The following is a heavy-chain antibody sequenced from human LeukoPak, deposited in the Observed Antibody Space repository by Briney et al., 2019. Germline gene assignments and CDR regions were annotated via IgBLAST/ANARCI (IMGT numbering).Heavy chain of an antibody. CDR2: ISGSGGST. V-gene: IGHV3-23*01. J-gene: IGHJ4*02. CDR1: GFLFNKYW. D-gene: IGHD3-10*01. CDR3: AKEGLPTALWFGELFYYFDY. Sequence: QAGGSVRLSCAASGFLFNKYWMTWVRQAPGKGLEWVSSISGSGGSTYYADSVKGRFSISRDNSKSTLYLQMNSLRAEDTAVYYCAKEGLPTALWFGELFYYFDYWGQGTLVTVSS.